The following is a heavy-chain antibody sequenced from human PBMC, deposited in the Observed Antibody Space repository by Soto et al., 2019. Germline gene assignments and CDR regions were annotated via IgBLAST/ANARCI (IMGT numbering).Heavy chain of an antibody. CDR3: ARVGLRLTNAYYYYGMDG. J-gene: IGHJ6*02. V-gene: IGHV1-69*06. D-gene: IGHD4-17*01. CDR1: GGTFSSYA. CDR2: IIPIFGTA. Sequence: QVQLVQSGAEVKKPGSSVKVSCKASGGTFSSYAISWVRQAPGQGLEWMGGIIPIFGTANYAQKFQGRVTITADKSTSTAYMELSSLRSEDTAVYYCARVGLRLTNAYYYYGMDGWGQGTTVTVSS.